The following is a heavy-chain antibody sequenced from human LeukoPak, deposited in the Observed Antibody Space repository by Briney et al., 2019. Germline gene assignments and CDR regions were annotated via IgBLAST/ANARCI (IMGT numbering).Heavy chain of an antibody. Sequence: GRSLRLSCAASGFTFSSYAMHWVRQAPGKGLEWVAVISYDGSNKYYADSVKGRFTISRDNSKNTLYLQMNSLRAEDTVVYYCARERAGGQNYYYYGMDVWGQGTTVTVSS. CDR2: ISYDGSNK. CDR1: GFTFSSYA. V-gene: IGHV3-30-3*01. CDR3: ARERAGGQNYYYYGMDV. J-gene: IGHJ6*02. D-gene: IGHD3-16*01.